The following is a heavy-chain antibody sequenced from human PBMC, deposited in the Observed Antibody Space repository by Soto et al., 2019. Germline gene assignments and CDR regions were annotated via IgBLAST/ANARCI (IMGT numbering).Heavy chain of an antibody. Sequence: QVQLVQSGAEVKKPGASVKVSCKASGYTFTSYYMHWVRQAPGQGLEWMGIINPSGGSTSYAQKFQGRVTMTRDTSTSTGYRELSSLRSEDTAVYYCAREGRSTSCPTWGQGTLVTVSS. D-gene: IGHD2-2*01. CDR2: INPSGGST. CDR1: GYTFTSYY. CDR3: AREGRSTSCPT. J-gene: IGHJ4*02. V-gene: IGHV1-46*03.